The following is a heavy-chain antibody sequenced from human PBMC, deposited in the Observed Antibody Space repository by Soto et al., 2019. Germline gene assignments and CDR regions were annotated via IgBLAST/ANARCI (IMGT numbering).Heavy chain of an antibody. D-gene: IGHD6-13*01. J-gene: IGHJ3*02. CDR2: ISAYNGNT. CDR3: ATSAYSSTWGSFDI. Sequence: GASVKVSCKASGYTFTSYGISWVRQAPGQGLEWMGWISAYNGNTNYAQKLQGRVTMTTDTSTSTAYMELRSLRSDDTAVYYCATSAYSSTWGSFDIWGQGTMVTVSS. V-gene: IGHV1-18*01. CDR1: GYTFTSYG.